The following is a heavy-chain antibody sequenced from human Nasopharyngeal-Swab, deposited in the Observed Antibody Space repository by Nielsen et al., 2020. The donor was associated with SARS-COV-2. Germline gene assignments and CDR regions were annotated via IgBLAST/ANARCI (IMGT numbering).Heavy chain of an antibody. CDR1: GYTFTSYD. CDR3: ARGTTVRYFDWLFADYGMDV. V-gene: IGHV1-8*01. CDR2: MNPNSGNT. Sequence: ASVNVSCKASGYTFTSYDINWVRHATGQGLEWLGWMNPNSGNTGYAQKFQGRVTMTRNTSISTAYMELSSLRSEDTAVYYCARGTTVRYFDWLFADYGMDVWGQGTTVTVSS. D-gene: IGHD3-9*01. J-gene: IGHJ6*02.